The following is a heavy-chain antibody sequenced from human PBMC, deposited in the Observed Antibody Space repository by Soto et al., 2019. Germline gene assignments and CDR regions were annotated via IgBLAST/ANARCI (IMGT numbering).Heavy chain of an antibody. CDR2: IYYSGST. CDR3: ARGYCSGGTCYRFNFDY. J-gene: IGHJ4*02. CDR1: GGSISSYY. Sequence: SETLSLTCTVSGGSISSYYWSWIRQPPGKGLEWIGYIYYSGSTNYNPSLKSRATISVDTSKNQFSLKLSSVTAADTAVYYCARGYCSGGTCYRFNFDYWGQGTLVTVSS. V-gene: IGHV4-59*01. D-gene: IGHD2-15*01.